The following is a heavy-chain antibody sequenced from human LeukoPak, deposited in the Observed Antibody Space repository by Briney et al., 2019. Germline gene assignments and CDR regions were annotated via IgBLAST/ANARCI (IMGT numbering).Heavy chain of an antibody. Sequence: KPSETLSLTCTVSGGSISSYYWSWIRQPPGKGLEWIGYIYYSGSTNYNPSLKSRVTISVDTSKNQFSLKLSSVTAADTAVYYCAREPYGSGNNWFDPWGQGTLVTVSS. D-gene: IGHD3-10*01. J-gene: IGHJ5*02. CDR1: GGSISSYY. CDR2: IYYSGST. CDR3: AREPYGSGNNWFDP. V-gene: IGHV4-59*12.